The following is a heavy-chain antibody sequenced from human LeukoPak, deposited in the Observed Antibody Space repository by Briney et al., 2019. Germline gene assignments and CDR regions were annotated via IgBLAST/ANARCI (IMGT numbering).Heavy chain of an antibody. J-gene: IGHJ4*02. V-gene: IGHV3-30-3*01. Sequence: GGSLRLSCAASGFTFSSYAMHWVRQAPGKGLEWVAVISYDGSNKYYADSVKGRFTISRDNSKNTLYLQMNSLRAEDTAMYYCARDGYYYDSSGYYSPPYWGQGTLVTVSS. CDR3: ARDGYYYDSSGYYSPPY. D-gene: IGHD3-22*01. CDR1: GFTFSSYA. CDR2: ISYDGSNK.